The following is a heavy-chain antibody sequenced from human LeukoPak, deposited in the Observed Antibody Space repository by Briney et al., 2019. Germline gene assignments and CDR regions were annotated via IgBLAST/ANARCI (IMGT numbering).Heavy chain of an antibody. CDR1: GYSISSGYY. V-gene: IGHV4-38-2*02. CDR2: IYHSGST. J-gene: IGHJ6*02. CDR3: ARGLHSHYGMDV. Sequence: SETLSLTCTVSGYSISSGYYWGWIRQPPGKGLEWIGSIYHSGSTYYNPSLKSRVTISVDTSKNQFSLKLSSVTAADTAVYYCARGLHSHYGMDVWGQGTTVTVSS. D-gene: IGHD5-18*01.